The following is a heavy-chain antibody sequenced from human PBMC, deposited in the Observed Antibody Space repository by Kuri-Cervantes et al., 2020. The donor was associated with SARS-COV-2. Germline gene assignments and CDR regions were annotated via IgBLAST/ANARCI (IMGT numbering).Heavy chain of an antibody. CDR2: IYYTGSA. V-gene: IGHV4-39*01. D-gene: IGHD3-22*01. J-gene: IGHJ4*02. CDR3: ACLSSGYNDVFDF. CDR1: GGSVSSSSYY. Sequence: GSLRLSCTVSGGSVSSSSYYWGWIRQPPGKGLEWIGSIYYTGSAYYNSSLKSRVTISVDTSKNQFSPKLSSVTAADTAVYYCACLSSGYNDVFDFWGQGTLVTVSS.